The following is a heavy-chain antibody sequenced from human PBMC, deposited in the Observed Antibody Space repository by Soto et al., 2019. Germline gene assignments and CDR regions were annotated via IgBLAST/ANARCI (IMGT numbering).Heavy chain of an antibody. CDR3: ARRDNWNDGGPFDY. D-gene: IGHD1-1*01. Sequence: GASVKVSCKASGGTFSSYAISWVRQAPGQGLEWMGGIIPIFGTANYAQKFQGRVTITADESTSTAYMELSSLRSEDTAVYYCARRDNWNDGGPFDYWGQGTLVTVSS. V-gene: IGHV1-69*13. CDR1: GGTFSSYA. CDR2: IIPIFGTA. J-gene: IGHJ4*02.